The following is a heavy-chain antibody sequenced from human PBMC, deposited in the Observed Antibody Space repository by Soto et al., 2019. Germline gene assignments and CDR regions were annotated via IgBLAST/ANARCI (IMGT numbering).Heavy chain of an antibody. Sequence: XSVKVSCKGSVDTFASFGFSWVRQAPGQGLEWLGWISAYNGNTHYAQKVRDRVTLTTDTSTNTAYMELGSLTSDDTAVYYCARDQESITDRILQYWGQGTRVTVSS. J-gene: IGHJ4*02. CDR1: VDTFASFG. V-gene: IGHV1-18*01. CDR3: ARDQESITDRILQY. CDR2: ISAYNGNT. D-gene: IGHD3-10*01.